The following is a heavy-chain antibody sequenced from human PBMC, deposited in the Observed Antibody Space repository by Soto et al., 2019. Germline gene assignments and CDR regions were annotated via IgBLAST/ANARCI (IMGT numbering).Heavy chain of an antibody. CDR1: GFTFSNYA. V-gene: IGHV3-23*01. D-gene: IGHD6-13*01. Sequence: EVQLLESGGGLVQPGGSLRLSCAASGFTFSNYAVTWVRQAPGTGLVWVSTISGSGGSTYYADSVKGRFTISRDTSKNTLYLQMNSLRAEDTAVYYCAKDQGSSWYEIDYWGQGTLVTVSS. CDR3: AKDQGSSWYEIDY. CDR2: ISGSGGST. J-gene: IGHJ4*02.